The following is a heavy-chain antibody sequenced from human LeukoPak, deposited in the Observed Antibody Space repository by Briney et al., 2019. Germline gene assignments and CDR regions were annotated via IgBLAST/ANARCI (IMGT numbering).Heavy chain of an antibody. J-gene: IGHJ5*02. D-gene: IGHD6-13*01. V-gene: IGHV3-48*01. CDR1: GFTFSSYS. CDR3: ARLYSSRRNWFDP. CDR2: ISSSSSTI. Sequence: PGGSLRLSCAASGFTFSSYSMNWVRQAPGKGLEWVSYISSSSSTIYYADSVKGRFTISRDNAKNSPYLQMNSLRAEDTAVYYCARLYSSRRNWFDPWGQGTLVTVSS.